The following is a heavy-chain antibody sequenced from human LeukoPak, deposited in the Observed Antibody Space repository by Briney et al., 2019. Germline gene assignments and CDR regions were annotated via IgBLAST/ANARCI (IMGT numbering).Heavy chain of an antibody. CDR2: ISDIGSI. Sequence: NPSETLSLTCAVYGGSISSYYWSWIRQPPGKGLEWIAYISDIGSINYNPSLKSRVTISLDTSKNQFSLKLSSVTAADTAVYYCAGHHPRNTVDFWGQGTLVTVSS. V-gene: IGHV4-59*08. CDR1: GGSISSYY. J-gene: IGHJ4*02. D-gene: IGHD2-8*02. CDR3: AGHHPRNTVDF.